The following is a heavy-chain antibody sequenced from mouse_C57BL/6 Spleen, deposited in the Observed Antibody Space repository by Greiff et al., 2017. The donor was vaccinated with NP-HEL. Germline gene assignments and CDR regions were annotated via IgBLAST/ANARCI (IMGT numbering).Heavy chain of an antibody. CDR1: GYTFTGYW. J-gene: IGHJ4*01. CDR3: PRRDDGDYYAMDY. D-gene: IGHD2-12*01. Sequence: VPLPPSGAELMTPGASVKLSCKATGYTFTGYWIEWVKQRPGHGLEWIGEILPGSGSTNYNEKFKGKATFTADNSSNKAYMQLSSVTAESSAIYYCPRRDDGDYYAMDYWGQGTSVTVSS. V-gene: IGHV1-9*01. CDR2: ILPGSGST.